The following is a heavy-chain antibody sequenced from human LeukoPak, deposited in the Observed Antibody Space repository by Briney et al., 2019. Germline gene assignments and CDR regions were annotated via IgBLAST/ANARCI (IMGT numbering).Heavy chain of an antibody. Sequence: SETLSLTCAVSGYSIRGGYYWAWIRQPPGKGLEWIGTMFHNQTTCYNPSLKTRVTLSVDVSQNQFSLKLNSVTATDTAVYYCATNIVVVPAALDHWGQGTLVTVSS. CDR1: GYSIRGGYY. CDR2: MFHNQTT. CDR3: ATNIVVVPAALDH. J-gene: IGHJ4*02. D-gene: IGHD2-2*01. V-gene: IGHV4-38-2*01.